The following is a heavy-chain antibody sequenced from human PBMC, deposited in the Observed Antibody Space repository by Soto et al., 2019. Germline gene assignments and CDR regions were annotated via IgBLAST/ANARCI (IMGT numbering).Heavy chain of an antibody. CDR2: IYYSGST. J-gene: IGHJ5*01. Sequence: SETLSLTCTVSGGSISSGGYYWTWIRQHPGKGLEWIGYIYYSGSTYYNPSLKSRVTISVDTSKNQFSLKLSSVTAADTAVYYCACDKYYYGSGKDGIDSLSQGAPVPVSS. D-gene: IGHD3-10*01. CDR1: GGSISSGGYY. CDR3: ACDKYYYGSGKDGIDS. V-gene: IGHV4-31*03.